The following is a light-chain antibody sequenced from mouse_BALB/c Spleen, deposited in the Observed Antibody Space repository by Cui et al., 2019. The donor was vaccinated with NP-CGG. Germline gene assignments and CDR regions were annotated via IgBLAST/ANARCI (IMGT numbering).Light chain of an antibody. CDR3: ALWYSNHWL. Sequence: QAVVTQESDVTTSPGETVTLTCRSSTGAVTTSNYANWVQEKPDHLFTGLIGGTHNRAPGVPARFSGFLIGDKAALTITGAQTEDEAIYFCALWYSNHWLFGGGTKLTVL. CDR1: TGAVTTSNY. J-gene: IGLJ1*01. V-gene: IGLV1*01. CDR2: GTH.